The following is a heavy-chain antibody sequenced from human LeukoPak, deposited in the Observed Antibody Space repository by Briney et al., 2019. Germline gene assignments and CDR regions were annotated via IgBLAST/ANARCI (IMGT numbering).Heavy chain of an antibody. CDR3: ARFSPRAMGNYLDF. J-gene: IGHJ4*02. D-gene: IGHD7-27*01. CDR2: IFYSGSP. Sequence: PSETLSLTCTVSNGSITSGDYFWSWVRQPPGKGLEWIGYIFYSGSPDCNPSLKSRVTISVDTSKNQFSLKLTSVTAADTAVYYCARFSPRAMGNYLDFWGQGTLVTVSS. CDR1: NGSITSGDYF. V-gene: IGHV4-30-4*01.